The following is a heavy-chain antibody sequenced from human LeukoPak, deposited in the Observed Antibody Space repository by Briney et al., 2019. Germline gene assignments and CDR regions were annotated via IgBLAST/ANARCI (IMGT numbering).Heavy chain of an antibody. CDR2: IRSKAYGGIT. D-gene: IGHD2-15*01. J-gene: IGHJ6*03. CDR1: GFTFGDYA. Sequence: GGSLRLSCTASGFTFGDYAMSWVRQAPGKGLEWVGFIRSKAYGGITEYAASVKGRFTISRDDSKSIAYLQMNSLKTEDTAVYYCTRDKIGYCSGGSCPGDYYYYMDVWGKGTTVTVSS. CDR3: TRDKIGYCSGGSCPGDYYYYMDV. V-gene: IGHV3-49*04.